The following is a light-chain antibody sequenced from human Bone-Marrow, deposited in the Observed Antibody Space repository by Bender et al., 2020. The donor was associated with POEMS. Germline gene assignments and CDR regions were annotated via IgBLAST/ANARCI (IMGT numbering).Light chain of an antibody. CDR3: CLYAGSSTLV. CDR2: DVG. CDR1: SSDIGGYNY. V-gene: IGLV2-14*03. J-gene: IGLJ2*01. Sequence: QSALTQPASVSGSPGQSITISCTGTSSDIGGYNYVSWYQQHPGKAPKLIIYDVGNRPSGVSNRFSGSKSGNTASLTISGLQAEDEADYYCCLYAGSSTLVFGGGTKLTVL.